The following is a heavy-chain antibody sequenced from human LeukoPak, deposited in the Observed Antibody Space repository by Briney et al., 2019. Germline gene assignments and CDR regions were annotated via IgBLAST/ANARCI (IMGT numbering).Heavy chain of an antibody. D-gene: IGHD5-24*01. CDR2: IYYSGST. CDR3: ARVEMATINPGNWYFDL. CDR1: GGSISSGSYY. V-gene: IGHV4-61*10. Sequence: SETLSLTCTVSGGSISSGSYYWSWIRQPAGKGLEWIGYIYYSGSTYYNPSLKSRVTISVDTSKNQFSLKLSSVTAADTAVYYCARVEMATINPGNWYFDLWGRGTLVTVSS. J-gene: IGHJ2*01.